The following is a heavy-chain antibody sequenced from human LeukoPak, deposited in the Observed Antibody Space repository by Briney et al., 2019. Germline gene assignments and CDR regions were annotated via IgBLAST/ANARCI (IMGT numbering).Heavy chain of an antibody. D-gene: IGHD1-26*01. Sequence: ASVKVSCKASGYTFTGYYMHWVRQAPGQGLEWMGWINPNSGGTNYAQKFQGWVTMTRDTSISTAYMELSRLRSDDTAVYYCARADWGECSGSLHVWGQGTTVTVSS. V-gene: IGHV1-2*04. CDR1: GYTFTGYY. CDR3: ARADWGECSGSLHV. CDR2: INPNSGGT. J-gene: IGHJ6*02.